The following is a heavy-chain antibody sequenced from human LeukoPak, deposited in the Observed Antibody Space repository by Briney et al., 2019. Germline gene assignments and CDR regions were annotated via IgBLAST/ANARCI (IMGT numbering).Heavy chain of an antibody. D-gene: IGHD2-15*01. V-gene: IGHV3-30*04. CDR3: ARVVVVVAATLPYYYYMDV. CDR1: GFTFSSYA. J-gene: IGHJ6*03. CDR2: ISYDGSNK. Sequence: GGSLRLSCAASGFTFSSYAMHWVRQAPGKGLEWVAVISYDGSNKYYADSVKGRFTISRDNSKNTLYLQMNSLRAEDTAVYYCARVVVVVAATLPYYYYMDVWGKGTTVTVSS.